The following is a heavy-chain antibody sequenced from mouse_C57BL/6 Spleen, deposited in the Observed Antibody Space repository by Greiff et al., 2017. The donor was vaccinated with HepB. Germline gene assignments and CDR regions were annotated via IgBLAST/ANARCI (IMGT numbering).Heavy chain of an antibody. J-gene: IGHJ1*03. CDR3: VRHYYDYDVGYFDV. Sequence: EVKLVESGGGLVQPKGSLKLSCAASGFSFNTYAMNWVRQAPGKGLEWVARIRSKSNNYATYYADSVKDRFTISRDDSESMLYLQMNNLKTEDTAMYYCVRHYYDYDVGYFDVWGTGTTVTVSS. CDR1: GFSFNTYA. D-gene: IGHD2-4*01. V-gene: IGHV10-1*01. CDR2: IRSKSNNYAT.